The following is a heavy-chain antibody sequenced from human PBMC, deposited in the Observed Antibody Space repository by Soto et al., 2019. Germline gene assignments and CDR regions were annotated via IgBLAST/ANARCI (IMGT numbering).Heavy chain of an antibody. CDR2: INAGNGNT. V-gene: IGHV1-3*05. J-gene: IGHJ4*02. CDR1: GYTFTSYA. Sequence: QVQLVQSGAEEKKPGASVKVSCKASGYTFTSYAMHWVRQAPGQRLEWMGWINAGNGNTKYSQQFQGRVTITRDTSASKAYMELSSLRSEDTAVYYCARSIVVVTALDYWGPGTLVTVSS. D-gene: IGHD2-21*02. CDR3: ARSIVVVTALDY.